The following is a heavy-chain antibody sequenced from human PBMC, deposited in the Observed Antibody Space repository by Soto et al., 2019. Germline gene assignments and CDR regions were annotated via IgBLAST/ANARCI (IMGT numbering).Heavy chain of an antibody. Sequence: QVQLVESGGGVVQPGRSLRLSCAASGFTFSSYGMHWVRQAPGKGLEWVAVIWYDGSNKYYADSVKGRFTIYRDNSKNARNLQRNSLRGEHRAVCYCARDRAHYEMLPGYSYYFDYRGQGALVNVSS. CDR2: IWYDGSNK. J-gene: IGHJ4*02. CDR1: GFTFSSYG. V-gene: IGHV3-33*01. D-gene: IGHD3-9*01. CDR3: ARDRAHYEMLPGYSYYFDY.